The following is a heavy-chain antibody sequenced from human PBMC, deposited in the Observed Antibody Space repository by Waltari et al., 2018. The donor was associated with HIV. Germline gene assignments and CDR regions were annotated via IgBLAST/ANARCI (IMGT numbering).Heavy chain of an antibody. Sequence: QVQLVESGGGVVQPGRSLRLSCAVTGFAFKNFAMNWVRQAPGKGLEWVGNIYYDGSKKFYGDSVRGRFTISRDNSKQILYLQMNSLRVEDTALYYCARDYNYAPDYWGQGTLVVVSS. J-gene: IGHJ4*02. V-gene: IGHV3-33*01. CDR1: GFAFKNFA. CDR3: ARDYNYAPDY. CDR2: IYYDGSKK. D-gene: IGHD5-18*01.